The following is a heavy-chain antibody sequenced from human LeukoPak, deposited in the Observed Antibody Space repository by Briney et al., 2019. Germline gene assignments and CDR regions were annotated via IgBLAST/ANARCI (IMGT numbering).Heavy chain of an antibody. D-gene: IGHD4-11*01. CDR3: AKTHSHFPPYLDY. V-gene: IGHV4-4*02. J-gene: IGHJ4*02. CDR1: GGSISTYNW. Sequence: SETLSLTCAVSGGSISTYNWWSWVRQTPGKGLEWIGEIFYSGSINYNPSLKSRVTLSLDKSKNQFSLQLSSVTAADTAMYYCAKTHSHFPPYLDYWGQGTLVIVSS. CDR2: IFYSGSI.